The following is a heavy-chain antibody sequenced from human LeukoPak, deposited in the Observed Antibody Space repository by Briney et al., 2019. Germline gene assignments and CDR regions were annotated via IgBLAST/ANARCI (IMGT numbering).Heavy chain of an antibody. CDR3: ARDWRQDNAFDL. Sequence: GGPLRLSCAAPEFTFSSHQMSWVRQAPGRGLEWVARITQDGSEKYYMDSVKGRFIISRDNGKNSLYLQMNSLRVEDTAVYYCARDWRQDNAFDLWGQGTMVTVSS. CDR1: EFTFSSHQ. CDR2: ITQDGSEK. D-gene: IGHD2-15*01. V-gene: IGHV3-7*01. J-gene: IGHJ3*01.